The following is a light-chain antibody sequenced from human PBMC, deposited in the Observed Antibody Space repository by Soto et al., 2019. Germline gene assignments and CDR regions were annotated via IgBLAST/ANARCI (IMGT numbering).Light chain of an antibody. V-gene: IGLV2-14*01. Sequence: QSALTQPASVSGSPGQSITISCTGTSNDVGRYKYVSWYQQHPGKAPKLMIYEVSNRPSGVSNRFSGSKSGNTASLTISGLQAEDEADYYCSSYTSSSTWVFGGGTQLTVL. CDR3: SSYTSSSTWV. CDR1: SNDVGRYKY. CDR2: EVS. J-gene: IGLJ3*02.